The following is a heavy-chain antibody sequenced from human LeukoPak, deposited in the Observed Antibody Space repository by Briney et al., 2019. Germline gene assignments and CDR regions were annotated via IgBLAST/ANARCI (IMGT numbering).Heavy chain of an antibody. CDR2: INPNSGGT. D-gene: IGHD6-13*01. J-gene: IGHJ5*02. Sequence: ASVKVSCKASGYTFTGYYMHWVRQAPGQGLGWMGWINPNSGGTNYAQKFQGRVTMTRDTSISTAYMELSRLRSDDTAVYYCARDVGITVADSFDPWGQGTLVTVSS. CDR3: ARDVGITVADSFDP. V-gene: IGHV1-2*02. CDR1: GYTFTGYY.